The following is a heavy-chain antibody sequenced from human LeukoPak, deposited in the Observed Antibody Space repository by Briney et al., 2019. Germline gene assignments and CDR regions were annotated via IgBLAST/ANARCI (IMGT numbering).Heavy chain of an antibody. CDR2: IDSSSATV. D-gene: IGHD3-22*01. J-gene: IGHJ6*03. Sequence: GGSLRLSCAASGFTFSDHSMNWVRQAPGQGLEWISCIDSSSATVYYADSVKGRFTVSRDNAKKSLYLQMNSLRVEDSAVYYCADTKTFYYETSSYPYYYYYYYMNVWGRGTTVTVSS. V-gene: IGHV3-48*01. CDR1: GFTFSDHS. CDR3: ADTKTFYYETSSYPYYYYYYYMNV.